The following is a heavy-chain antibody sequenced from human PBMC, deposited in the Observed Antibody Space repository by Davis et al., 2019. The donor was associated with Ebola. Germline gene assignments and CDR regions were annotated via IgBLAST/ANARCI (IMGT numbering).Heavy chain of an antibody. V-gene: IGHV3-23*01. D-gene: IGHD6-19*01. CDR1: GFTFSSYA. Sequence: GGSLRLSCPASGFTFSSYAMSWVRQAPGKGLDWVSAISGSGGSTYYADSVKGRFTISRDNSKNTLYLQMNSLRAEDTAVYYCAKDHPPYRRAVAGLYFDYWGQGTLVTVSS. CDR2: ISGSGGST. J-gene: IGHJ4*02. CDR3: AKDHPPYRRAVAGLYFDY.